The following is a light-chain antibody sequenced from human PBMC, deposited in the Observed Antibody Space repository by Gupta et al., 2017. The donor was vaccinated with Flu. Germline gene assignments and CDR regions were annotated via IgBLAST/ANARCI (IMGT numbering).Light chain of an antibody. J-gene: IGLJ1*01. CDR2: EVS. CDR3: SSYTSSSTPLYV. CDR1: GSDVGGYNY. V-gene: IGLV2-14*01. Sequence: QSPLPQPASVSGPPGPSTTISCTVTGSDVGGYNYVSWYQQHPGKAPKLMIYEVSNRPSGVSNRFSGSKSGNTASLTISGLQAEDEADYYCSSYTSSSTPLYVFGTGTKVTVL.